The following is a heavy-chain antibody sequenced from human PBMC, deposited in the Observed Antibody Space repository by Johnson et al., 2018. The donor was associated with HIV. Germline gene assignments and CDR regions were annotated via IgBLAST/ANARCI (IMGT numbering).Heavy chain of an antibody. Sequence: VQLVESGGGLVLPGGSLRLSCAVSGFTFTDHYMDWVRQAPGKGLEWVGRIRNKANSYTTEYAASVKGRFTISRDNAKNSLYLQMNSLRAEDTALYYCAKDIMYSSSSSDAFDIWGQGTMVTVSS. CDR2: IRNKANSYTT. CDR3: AKDIMYSSSSSDAFDI. V-gene: IGHV3-72*01. J-gene: IGHJ3*02. CDR1: GFTFTDHY. D-gene: IGHD6-6*01.